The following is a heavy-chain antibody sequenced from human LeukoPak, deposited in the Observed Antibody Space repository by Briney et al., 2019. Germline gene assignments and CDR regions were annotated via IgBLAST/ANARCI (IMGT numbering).Heavy chain of an antibody. Sequence: GGSLRLSCAASGFTFSRYGMHWVRQAPGKGLEWVAFIPYDGSNKYYADSVKGRFTISRDNSKNTLYLQMNSLRADDTAVYYCAKGIWFGEFGDGVTWGQGTLVTVSS. D-gene: IGHD3-10*01. CDR2: IPYDGSNK. J-gene: IGHJ4*02. V-gene: IGHV3-30*02. CDR3: AKGIWFGEFGDGVT. CDR1: GFTFSRYG.